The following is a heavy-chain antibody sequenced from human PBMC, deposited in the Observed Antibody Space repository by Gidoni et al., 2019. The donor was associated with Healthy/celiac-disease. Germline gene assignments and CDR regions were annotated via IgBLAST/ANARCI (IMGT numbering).Heavy chain of an antibody. CDR1: GSAFDVYG. J-gene: IGHJ5*02. V-gene: IGHV3-20*04. Sequence: EVQLVESGGGVVRPGGSLRLSCAASGSAFDVYGLRWVRQAPGKGLEWVSGINWNGGSTGYADSVKGRFTISRDNAKNSLYLQMNSLRAEDTALYYCARIYSIFGVVIHPNKNWFDPWGQGTLVTVSS. D-gene: IGHD3-3*01. CDR2: INWNGGST. CDR3: ARIYSIFGVVIHPNKNWFDP.